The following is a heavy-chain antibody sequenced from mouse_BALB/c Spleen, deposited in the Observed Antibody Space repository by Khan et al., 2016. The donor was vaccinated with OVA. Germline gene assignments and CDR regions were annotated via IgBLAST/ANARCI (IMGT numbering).Heavy chain of an antibody. D-gene: IGHD1-1*01. V-gene: IGHV9-3*02. CDR1: GYTFTDYG. J-gene: IGHJ4*01. CDR3: ARDAYYGSSYRSLDYYALDY. Sequence: QIQLVQSGPELKKPGETVKISCKASGYTFTDYGMNWVKQAPGKGLKWMGWINPNTGEPTYAEELKGRFAFSLETSVSTAFLQINNLTTEDAATYFCARDAYYGSSYRSLDYYALDYWGQGTSVTVSA. CDR2: INPNTGEP.